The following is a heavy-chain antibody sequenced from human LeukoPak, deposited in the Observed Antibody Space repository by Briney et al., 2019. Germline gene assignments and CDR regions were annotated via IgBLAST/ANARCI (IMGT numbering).Heavy chain of an antibody. V-gene: IGHV4-39*01. J-gene: IGHJ4*02. Sequence: SETLSLTCTVSGGSISSSSYYWGWLRQPPGKGLEWIGSIYYSGSTYYNPSLKSRVTISVDTSKNQFSLKLSSVTAADTAVYYCVRLSSSWAHFDYWGQGTLVTVSS. CDR3: VRLSSSWAHFDY. CDR1: GGSISSSSYY. D-gene: IGHD6-13*01. CDR2: IYYSGST.